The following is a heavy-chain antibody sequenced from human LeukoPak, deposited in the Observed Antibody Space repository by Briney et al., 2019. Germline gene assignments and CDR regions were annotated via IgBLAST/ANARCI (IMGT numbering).Heavy chain of an antibody. CDR3: ARGSPFSEYYYDSSGPPGH. V-gene: IGHV7-4-1*02. J-gene: IGHJ4*02. D-gene: IGHD3-22*01. Sequence: GASVKVSCKASGYTFTSYAMNWVRQAPGQGLEWMGWINTNTGNPTYAQGFTGRFVFSLDTSVSTAYLQISSLKAEDTAVYYCARGSPFSEYYYDSSGPPGHWGQGTLVTVSS. CDR1: GYTFTSYA. CDR2: INTNTGNP.